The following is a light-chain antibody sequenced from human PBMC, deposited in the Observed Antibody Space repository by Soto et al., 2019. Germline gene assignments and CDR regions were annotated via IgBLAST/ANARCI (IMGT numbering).Light chain of an antibody. V-gene: IGLV4-69*01. J-gene: IGLJ3*02. Sequence: QLVLTQSPSASASLGASVKLTCTLSSGHSSYNIAWYQHQSEKGPRYLMKLNSDGSHNRGDGIPDRFSGSSSGAERYLTISSLQSEDEADYYCQTWDTGIRVFGGGTQLTVL. CDR1: SGHSSYN. CDR3: QTWDTGIRV. CDR2: LNSDGSH.